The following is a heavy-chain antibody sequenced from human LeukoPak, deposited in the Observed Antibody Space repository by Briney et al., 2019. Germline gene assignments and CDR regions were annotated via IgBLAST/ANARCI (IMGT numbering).Heavy chain of an antibody. D-gene: IGHD6-13*01. CDR2: IYYSGST. J-gene: IGHJ4*02. CDR1: GGSISSGDYY. CDR3: ARGNQGIAAAGSFGY. Sequence: SETLSLTCTVSGGSISSGDYYWGWIRQPPGRGLEWIGSIYYSGSTYYNPSLKSRVTISVDTSKNQFSLKLSSVTAADTAVYYCARGNQGIAAAGSFGYWGQGTLVTVSS. V-gene: IGHV4-39*01.